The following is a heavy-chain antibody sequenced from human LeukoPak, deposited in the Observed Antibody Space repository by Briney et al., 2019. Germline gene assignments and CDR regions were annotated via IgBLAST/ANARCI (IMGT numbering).Heavy chain of an antibody. V-gene: IGHV3-21*04. CDR2: ITNSSYSI. CDR3: AKDRFGPLFRSSSGVSDY. J-gene: IGHJ4*02. Sequence: PGGSLRLSCAASGFTFNTYIMAWVRQAPGKGLEWVSSITNSSYSIYYADSVKGRFTISRDNAKNSLYLQMNSLRAEDTAVYYCAKDRFGPLFRSSSGVSDYWGQGTLVTVSS. CDR1: GFTFNTYI. D-gene: IGHD6-6*01.